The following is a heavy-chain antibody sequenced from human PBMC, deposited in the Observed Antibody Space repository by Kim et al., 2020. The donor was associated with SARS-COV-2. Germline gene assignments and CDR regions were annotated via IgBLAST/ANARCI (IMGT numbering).Heavy chain of an antibody. V-gene: IGHV3-13*01. CDR3: GRGPVVGWLRRGLDV. J-gene: IGHJ6*02. D-gene: IGHD5-12*01. CDR1: ELTVDTYD. CDR2: IGTIFDA. Sequence: GGSLRLSCAVSELTVDTYDMHWVRQVAGKDMEWVSAIGTIFDAYHSDSVKGRFTISRENAQNYIYLHMNSLRDGDTAIYYCGRGPVVGWLRRGLDVLGQGTTVIVPS.